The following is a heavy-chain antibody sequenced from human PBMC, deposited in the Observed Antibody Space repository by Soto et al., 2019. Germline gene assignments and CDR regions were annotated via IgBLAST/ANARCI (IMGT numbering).Heavy chain of an antibody. V-gene: IGHV5-51*01. CDR2: THGGDANT. D-gene: IGHD6-19*01. Sequence: GVLLRIWSRGAGDICSSYWIGCVRQMPGKGLEWMGITHGGDANTRYSPSFEGQVTISTDKSITTAYLQWSSLKASDTAMYYCARRGTYSSGWDYWGQGTLVTVSS. CDR1: GDICSSYW. J-gene: IGHJ4*02. CDR3: ARRGTYSSGWDY.